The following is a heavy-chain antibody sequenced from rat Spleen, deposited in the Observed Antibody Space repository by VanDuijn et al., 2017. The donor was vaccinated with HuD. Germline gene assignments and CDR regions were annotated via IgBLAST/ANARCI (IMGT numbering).Heavy chain of an antibody. V-gene: IGHV5-25*01. CDR3: ARHDYPGMSYFDY. CDR2: ISTGGGNT. D-gene: IGHD1-4*01. Sequence: EVQLVESDGGLVQPGKSLNLSCAASGFTFSDFFMAWVRQAPAKGLEWVASISTGGGNTYYRDSVKGRFTISRDNAKSTLYLQMDSLRSEDTATYYCARHDYPGMSYFDYWGQGVMVTVSS. J-gene: IGHJ2*01. CDR1: GFTFSDFF.